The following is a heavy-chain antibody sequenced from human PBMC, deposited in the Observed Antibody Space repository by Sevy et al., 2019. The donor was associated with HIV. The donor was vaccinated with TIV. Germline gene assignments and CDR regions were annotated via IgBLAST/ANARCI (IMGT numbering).Heavy chain of an antibody. CDR1: GFPFSSYA. CDR2: IGGSGVST. J-gene: IGHJ3*02. D-gene: IGHD5-18*01. V-gene: IGHV3-23*01. Sequence: GGSLRLSCAASGFPFSSYAMSWVRQAPGKGLEWVSAIGGSGVSTYYADSVKGRFTISRDNSKNTLYLQMNSLRAEDTAVHYCAKDRAAMVGDAFDIWGQGTMVTVSS. CDR3: AKDRAAMVGDAFDI.